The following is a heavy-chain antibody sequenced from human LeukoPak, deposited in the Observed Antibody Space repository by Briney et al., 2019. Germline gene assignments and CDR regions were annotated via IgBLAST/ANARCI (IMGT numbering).Heavy chain of an antibody. CDR3: AKESIPYGSGSYYNAPFDY. V-gene: IGHV3-30*18. J-gene: IGHJ4*02. D-gene: IGHD3-10*01. Sequence: PGGSLRLSCAASGFTFSSYGMHWVRQAPGKGLEWVAVISYDGSNKYYADSVKGRFTISRDNSKNTLYLQMNSLRAEDTAVYYCAKESIPYGSGSYYNAPFDYWGQGTLVTVSS. CDR1: GFTFSSYG. CDR2: ISYDGSNK.